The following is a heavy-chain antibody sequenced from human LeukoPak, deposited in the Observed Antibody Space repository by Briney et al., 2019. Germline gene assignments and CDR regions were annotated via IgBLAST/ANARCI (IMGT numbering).Heavy chain of an antibody. CDR2: ISSSSSYI. V-gene: IGHV3-21*01. CDR3: ARDSSIVVVPAPSNY. D-gene: IGHD2-2*01. Sequence: PGGSLRLSCAASGFTFSSYAMHWVRQAPGKGLEWVSSISSSSSYIYYADSVKGRFTISRDNAKNSLYLQMNSLRAEDTAVYYCARDSSIVVVPAPSNYWGQGTLVTVSS. J-gene: IGHJ4*02. CDR1: GFTFSSYA.